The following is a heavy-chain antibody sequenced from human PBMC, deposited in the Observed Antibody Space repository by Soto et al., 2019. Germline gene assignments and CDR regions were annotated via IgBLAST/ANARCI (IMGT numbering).Heavy chain of an antibody. CDR1: GYTFTGYY. Sequence: AAGYTFTGYYMHWVRQAPGQGLEWMGWINPNSGGTNYAQKFQGRVTMTRDTSISTAYMELSRLRSDDTAVYYCACSIAPSKWFDPWGQGNMVTVYS. D-gene: IGHD6-6*01. CDR2: INPNSGGT. J-gene: IGHJ5*02. CDR3: ACSIAPSKWFDP. V-gene: IGHV1-2*02.